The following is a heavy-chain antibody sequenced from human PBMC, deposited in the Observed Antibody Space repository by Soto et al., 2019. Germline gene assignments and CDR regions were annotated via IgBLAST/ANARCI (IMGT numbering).Heavy chain of an antibody. Sequence: QVQLVQSGAEVKKPGASVKVSCKASGYNFTSYGISWVRQAPGQGLEWMGWISVYNGNTNYAQKLQGRVTMTTDTSTSTVYMELRSLRSDDTAVYYCARDRGYNWNYGGFDPWGQGTLVTVSS. V-gene: IGHV1-18*01. D-gene: IGHD1-7*01. CDR1: GYNFTSYG. J-gene: IGHJ5*02. CDR3: ARDRGYNWNYGGFDP. CDR2: ISVYNGNT.